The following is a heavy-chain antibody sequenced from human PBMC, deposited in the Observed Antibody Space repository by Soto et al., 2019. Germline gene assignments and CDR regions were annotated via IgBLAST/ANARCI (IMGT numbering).Heavy chain of an antibody. Sequence: QMQLQESGPGLVKPSETLSLTCTVSGGSISSYYWSWIRQPPGKGLEWIGYIYYSGSTNYNPSLKSRVTISVDTSKNQFSLKLSSVTAADTAVHYCARGPFGVVVVAPSRRARWFDPWGQGTLVTVSS. J-gene: IGHJ5*02. D-gene: IGHD2-15*01. CDR1: GGSISSYY. CDR2: IYYSGST. CDR3: ARGPFGVVVVAPSRRARWFDP. V-gene: IGHV4-59*12.